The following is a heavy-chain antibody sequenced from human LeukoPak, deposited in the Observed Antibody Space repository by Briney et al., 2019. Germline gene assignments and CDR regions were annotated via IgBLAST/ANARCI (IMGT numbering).Heavy chain of an antibody. Sequence: SETLSLTCAVYGGSFSGYYWSWIRQPPGKGLEWIGEINHSGSTNYNPSLKSRVTISVDTSKNQFSLKLSSVTAADTAVYYCARTARGTTGTRRGVLDYWGQGTLVTVSS. V-gene: IGHV4-34*01. J-gene: IGHJ4*02. D-gene: IGHD1-1*01. CDR1: GGSFSGYY. CDR3: ARTARGTTGTRRGVLDY. CDR2: INHSGST.